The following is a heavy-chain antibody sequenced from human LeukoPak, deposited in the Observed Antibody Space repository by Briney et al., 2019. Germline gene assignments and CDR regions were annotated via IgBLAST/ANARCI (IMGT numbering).Heavy chain of an antibody. Sequence: PSETLSLPCTVSGDSISGYYWSWIRQPPAKGLEYIGYVYYTGITNYKPSLKSRVTISVDTSKNQFSLKLSSVTAADTAVYYCAKYANYLVDWGQGTLVTVSS. D-gene: IGHD2-15*01. CDR1: GDSISGYY. J-gene: IGHJ4*02. V-gene: IGHV4-59*01. CDR3: AKYANYLVD. CDR2: VYYTGIT.